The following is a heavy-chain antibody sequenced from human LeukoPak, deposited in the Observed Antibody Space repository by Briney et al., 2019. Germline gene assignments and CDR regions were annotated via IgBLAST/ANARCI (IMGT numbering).Heavy chain of an antibody. V-gene: IGHV4-39*07. CDR3: ARGGLYCSSTSCYVYYFDY. CDR2: IYYSGST. CDR1: GGSISSSSYY. D-gene: IGHD2-2*01. Sequence: SETLSLTCTVSGGSISSSSYYWGWIRQPPGKGLEWIGSIYYSGSTYYNPSLKSRVTISVDTSKNQFSLKLSSVTAADTAVYYCARGGLYCSSTSCYVYYFDYWGQGTLVTVSS. J-gene: IGHJ4*02.